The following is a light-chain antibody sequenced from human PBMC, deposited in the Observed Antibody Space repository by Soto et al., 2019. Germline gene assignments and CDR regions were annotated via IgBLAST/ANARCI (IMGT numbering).Light chain of an antibody. CDR2: EVS. CDR3: PSYTTGSTPYV. CDR1: SGDIGAYNF. J-gene: IGLJ1*01. V-gene: IGLV2-14*01. Sequence: QSALTQPASVSGSPGQSITISCTGTSGDIGAYNFVSWYQQHPGKAPKLMIYEVSRRPSGVSDRFSGSKSGSTASLTISGLQAEDEADYYCPSYTTGSTPYVFGTGTKLTVL.